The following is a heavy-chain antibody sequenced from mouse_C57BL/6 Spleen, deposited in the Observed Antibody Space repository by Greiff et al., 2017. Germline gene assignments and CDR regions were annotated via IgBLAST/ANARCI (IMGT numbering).Heavy chain of an antibody. CDR1: GFSLTSYG. Sequence: VKLVESGPGLVQPSQSLSITCTVSGFSLTSYGVHWVRQSPGKGLKWLGVIWSGGSTDYNAAFISRLSISKDNSKSQVFFKMNSLQADDTAIYYCAIDGYYEGMDYWGQGTSVTVSS. D-gene: IGHD2-3*01. J-gene: IGHJ4*01. V-gene: IGHV2-2*01. CDR3: AIDGYYEGMDY. CDR2: IWSGGST.